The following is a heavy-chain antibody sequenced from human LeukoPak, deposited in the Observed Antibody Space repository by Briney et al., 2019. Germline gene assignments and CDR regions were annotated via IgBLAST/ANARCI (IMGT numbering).Heavy chain of an antibody. Sequence: GESLKISCKASGYSFTSYFIGWVRQMPGKGLQWMAIIYPGDSDTRYSPSFQGQVTISVDKSINTAYLQWRSLQASDTAIYYCARSSDSGGYYDYFDDWGQGTLVTVSS. V-gene: IGHV5-51*01. D-gene: IGHD3-22*01. CDR2: IYPGDSDT. J-gene: IGHJ4*02. CDR3: ARSSDSGGYYDYFDD. CDR1: GYSFTSYF.